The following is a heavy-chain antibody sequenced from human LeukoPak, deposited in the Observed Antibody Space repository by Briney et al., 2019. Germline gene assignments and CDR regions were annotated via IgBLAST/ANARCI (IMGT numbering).Heavy chain of an antibody. Sequence: GASVKVSCKASGGTFSSYAISWVRQAPGQGLEWMGWINPNSGGTNYAQKFQGRVTMTRDTSISTAYMELSRLRSDDTAVYYCARGRGWDSSGYYYVYWGQGTLVTVSS. CDR3: ARGRGWDSSGYYYVY. D-gene: IGHD3-22*01. J-gene: IGHJ4*02. CDR1: GGTFSSYA. CDR2: INPNSGGT. V-gene: IGHV1-2*02.